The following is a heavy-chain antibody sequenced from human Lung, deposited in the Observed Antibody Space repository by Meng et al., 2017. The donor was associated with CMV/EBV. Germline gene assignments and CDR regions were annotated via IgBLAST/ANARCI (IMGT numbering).Heavy chain of an antibody. CDR1: GGTFSSYA. CDR3: ARDVRAGRPGYYYGMDV. J-gene: IGHJ6*02. D-gene: IGHD6-6*01. CDR2: IIPIFGTS. Sequence: SVXVSXKASGGTFSSYAISWVRQAPGQGLEWMGGIIPIFGTSNYAQKFQGRVTITTGESPITDYMELISLTSEDTAVYYCARDVRAGRPGYYYGMDVWGQGTXVTVSS. V-gene: IGHV1-69*05.